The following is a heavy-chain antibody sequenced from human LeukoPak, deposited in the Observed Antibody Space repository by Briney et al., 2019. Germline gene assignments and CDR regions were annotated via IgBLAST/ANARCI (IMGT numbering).Heavy chain of an antibody. Sequence: GRSLRLSCVGSGFSFHNYAMHWVRRPPGKGLEWVSAINWNSDTKAYADSVKGRFTISRDRARNSLYLQMDSLRPEDTALYYCAKDTGGNGAYFYAMDVWGQGTSVTVSS. D-gene: IGHD4-23*01. CDR3: AKDTGGNGAYFYAMDV. J-gene: IGHJ6*02. CDR1: GFSFHNYA. V-gene: IGHV3-9*01. CDR2: INWNSDTK.